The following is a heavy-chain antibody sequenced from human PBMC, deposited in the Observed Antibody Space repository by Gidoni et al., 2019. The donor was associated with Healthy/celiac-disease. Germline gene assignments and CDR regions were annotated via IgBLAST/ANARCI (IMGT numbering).Heavy chain of an antibody. V-gene: IGHV1-69*01. J-gene: IGHJ6*02. CDR2: IIPIFGTA. CDR3: ASAAGSSLTSLGMDV. D-gene: IGHD3-10*01. Sequence: QAQLVQSGAEVKKPGSSVKLSCKASGGSFSSYAIRWVRQVPGQGLEWMGGIIPIFGTANYARKFQGRVTITADESTSTADMELSSLRSEDTAVYYCASAAGSSLTSLGMDVWGQGTTVTVSS. CDR1: GGSFSSYA.